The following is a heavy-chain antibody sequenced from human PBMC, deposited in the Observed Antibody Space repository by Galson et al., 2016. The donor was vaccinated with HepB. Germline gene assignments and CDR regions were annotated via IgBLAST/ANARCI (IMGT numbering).Heavy chain of an antibody. CDR1: GFTFSSYS. CDR3: TRPKTTAIGGRSDY. J-gene: IGHJ4*02. V-gene: IGHV3-21*01. CDR2: ISSSSSSI. Sequence: SLRLSCAASGFTFSSYSMIWVRQAPGKGLEWVSFISSSSSSIYYADSVKGRFTVSRDNAQNSLFLQMNSLRAEDTAIYYCTRPKTTAIGGRSDYWGQGTLVTVSS. D-gene: IGHD2-21*02.